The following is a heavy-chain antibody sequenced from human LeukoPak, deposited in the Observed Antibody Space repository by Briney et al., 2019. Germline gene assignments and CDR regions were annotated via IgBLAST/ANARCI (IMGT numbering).Heavy chain of an antibody. V-gene: IGHV3-15*01. J-gene: IGHJ4*02. CDR3: TYYFDY. CDR2: IKSKSDGGKT. Sequence: GGSLRLSCAASGFTFSNAWMSWVRQAPGKGLEWVGRIKSKSDGGKTDYAAPVKGRFTISRDDSKNTLYLQMNSLKTEDRAVYHCTYYFDYWGQGTLVTVSS. CDR1: GFTFSNAW.